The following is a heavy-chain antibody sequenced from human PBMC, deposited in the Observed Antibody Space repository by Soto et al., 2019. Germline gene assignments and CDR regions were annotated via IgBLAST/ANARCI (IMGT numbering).Heavy chain of an antibody. V-gene: IGHV3-23*01. Sequence: WSLRLSCAASVLTFSSYAMSWVRQAPGKGLEWVSAISGSGGSTYYADSVKGRFTISRDNSKNTLYLQMNSLRAEDTAVYYCAKGNSGYPFDYWGQGTLVTVSS. CDR1: VLTFSSYA. CDR2: ISGSGGST. CDR3: AKGNSGYPFDY. D-gene: IGHD3-22*01. J-gene: IGHJ4*02.